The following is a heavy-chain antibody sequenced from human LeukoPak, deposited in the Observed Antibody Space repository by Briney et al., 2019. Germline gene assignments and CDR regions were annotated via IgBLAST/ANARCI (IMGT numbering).Heavy chain of an antibody. CDR1: GGTFSSYT. V-gene: IGHV1-69*16. CDR3: ARDPPTMVRGSEFINWFDP. Sequence: EASVKVSCKASGGTFSSYTISWVRQAPGQGLEWMGRIIPILGIANYAQKFQGRVTITTDESTSTAYMELSSLRSEDTAVYYCARDPPTMVRGSEFINWFDPWGQGTLVTVSS. CDR2: IIPILGIA. D-gene: IGHD3-10*01. J-gene: IGHJ5*02.